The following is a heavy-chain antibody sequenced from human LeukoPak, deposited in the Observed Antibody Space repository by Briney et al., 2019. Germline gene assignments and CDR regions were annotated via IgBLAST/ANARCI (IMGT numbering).Heavy chain of an antibody. D-gene: IGHD6-19*01. CDR3: ARVAVAGPKGGDY. J-gene: IGHJ4*02. CDR2: ITISGGST. Sequence: GGSLRLSCTASGFTFNNYAMNWVRQAPGKGLEWVSGITISGGSTYYADSVKGRFTISRDNSKNTLYLQMNSLRAEDTAVYYCARVAVAGPKGGDYWGQGTLVTVSS. CDR1: GFTFNNYA. V-gene: IGHV3-23*01.